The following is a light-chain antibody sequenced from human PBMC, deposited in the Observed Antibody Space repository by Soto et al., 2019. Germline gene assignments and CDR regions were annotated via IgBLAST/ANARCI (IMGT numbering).Light chain of an antibody. J-gene: IGLJ1*01. CDR2: VNS. CDR1: SSDVGDYKY. CDR3: SSYTSSDTPYV. Sequence: QSALTQPASVSGSPGQSITISCTGTSSDVGDYKYVSWYQQHPDKAPKLIIFVNSNRPSEVSNRFSGSKSGNTASLTISGLQAEDEADYYCSSYTSSDTPYVFGTGTKVTVL. V-gene: IGLV2-14*01.